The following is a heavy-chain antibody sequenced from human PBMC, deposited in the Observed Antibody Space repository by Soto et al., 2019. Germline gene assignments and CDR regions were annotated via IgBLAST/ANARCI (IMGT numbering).Heavy chain of an antibody. V-gene: IGHV1-2*02. CDR3: ARDHTTVVTGLNY. CDR1: GYTFTGYY. J-gene: IGHJ4*02. D-gene: IGHD4-17*01. CDR2: INPNSGGT. Sequence: GASVKVSCKASGYTFTGYYMHWVRQAPGQGLEWMGWINPNSGGTNYAQQFQGRVTMTRDTSISTAYMELSRLRSDDTAVYYCARDHTTVVTGLNYWGQGTLVTVS.